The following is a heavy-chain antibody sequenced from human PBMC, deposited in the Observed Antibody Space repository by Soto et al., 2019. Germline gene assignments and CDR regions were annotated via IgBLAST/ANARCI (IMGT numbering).Heavy chain of an antibody. V-gene: IGHV1-46*03. CDR3: TRVGSSGWYDAFDI. Sequence: QVQLVQSGAEVKTPGASVKVSCKASGYTFTNYYLHGVRQAPGQGLEWMGVMHPSGDSTTFALKFQGRVPMTSDTSTSTVSMELSSLRSEDTGVYYCTRVGSSGWYDAFDIWGQGTMVTVSS. CDR1: GYTFTNYY. J-gene: IGHJ3*02. CDR2: MHPSGDST. D-gene: IGHD6-19*01.